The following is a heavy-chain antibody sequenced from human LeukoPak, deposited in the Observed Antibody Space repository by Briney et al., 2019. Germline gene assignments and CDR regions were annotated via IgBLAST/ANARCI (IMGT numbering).Heavy chain of an antibody. Sequence: GGSLRLSCAASGFTFSGSAMHWVRQASGKGLEWVGRIRSEANSYATAYAASVKGRFTISRDDSKNTAYLQMNSLKTEDTAVYYCTRLSLDDYWGQGTLVTVSS. CDR3: TRLSLDDY. CDR2: IRSEANSYAT. CDR1: GFTFSGSA. V-gene: IGHV3-73*01. J-gene: IGHJ4*02.